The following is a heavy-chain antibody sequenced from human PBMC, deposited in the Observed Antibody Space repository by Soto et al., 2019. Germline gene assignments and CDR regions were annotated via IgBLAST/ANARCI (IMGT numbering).Heavy chain of an antibody. J-gene: IGHJ5*02. Sequence: SETLSLTCTVSGASISGYYWSWIRKSAGKGLEWIGRIYATGTTDYNPSLKGRVMMSVDTSKKQFSLRLRSVTAADTAVYYCVRDGTKTLRDWFDPWGQGISVTVPQ. CDR3: VRDGTKTLRDWFDP. V-gene: IGHV4-4*07. CDR1: GASISGYY. D-gene: IGHD1-1*01. CDR2: IYATGTT.